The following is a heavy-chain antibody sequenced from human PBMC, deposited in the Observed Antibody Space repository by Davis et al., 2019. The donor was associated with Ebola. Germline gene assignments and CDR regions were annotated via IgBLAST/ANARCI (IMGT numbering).Heavy chain of an antibody. Sequence: ASVKVSCKASGYTFTSYYMHWVRQAPGQGLEWMGIINPSGGSTSYAQKFQGRVTMTRDTSTSTVYMELSSLRSEDTAVYYCARTGMVYDMILYYYGMDVWGKGTTVTVSS. CDR1: GYTFTSYY. V-gene: IGHV1-46*01. CDR3: ARTGMVYDMILYYYGMDV. D-gene: IGHD2-8*01. CDR2: INPSGGST. J-gene: IGHJ6*04.